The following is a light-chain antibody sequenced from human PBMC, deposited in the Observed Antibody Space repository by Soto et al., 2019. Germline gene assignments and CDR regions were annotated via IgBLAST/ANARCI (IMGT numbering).Light chain of an antibody. V-gene: IGKV1-5*01. CDR1: QDINRW. J-gene: IGKJ1*01. Sequence: DIQMTQSPSTLSASVGDRVTITCRASQDINRWLAWYQQKPGKAPKILIYNADTLESGVPSRFSGSGYGTEFILTISSLQPDDFATYYCQQFSLSWAFGQGTKVDIK. CDR3: QQFSLSWA. CDR2: NAD.